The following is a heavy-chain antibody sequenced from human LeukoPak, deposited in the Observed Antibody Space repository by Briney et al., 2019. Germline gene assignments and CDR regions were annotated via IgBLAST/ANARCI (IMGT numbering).Heavy chain of an antibody. V-gene: IGHV1-2*02. CDR3: AREYYDSSGRKHAFEN. Sequence: ASVKVSCKASGYTFSYYYLHWVRQAPGQGREWMGCIDPDSGGTNYTQKFEGRVTMTRDTSIRTAYMELIRLRSDDTAVYYCAREYYDSSGRKHAFENWGQGTMLTVSS. D-gene: IGHD3-22*01. J-gene: IGHJ3*02. CDR2: IDPDSGGT. CDR1: GYTFSYYY.